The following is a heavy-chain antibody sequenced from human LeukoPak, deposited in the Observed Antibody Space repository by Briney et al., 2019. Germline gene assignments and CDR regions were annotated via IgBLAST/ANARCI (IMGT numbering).Heavy chain of an antibody. J-gene: IGHJ4*02. CDR1: GFTFSSYA. V-gene: IGHV3-23*01. D-gene: IGHD5-18*01. CDR2: ISNSGGST. Sequence: GGSLRLSCAASGFTFSSYAMSWVRQAPGKGLEWVSSISNSGGSTYYADSVKGRFTISRDNSKNTLYLQMNSLRAEDTAVYYCAKDGRYTYYYYFDYWGQGTQVTVSS. CDR3: AKDGRYTYYYYFDY.